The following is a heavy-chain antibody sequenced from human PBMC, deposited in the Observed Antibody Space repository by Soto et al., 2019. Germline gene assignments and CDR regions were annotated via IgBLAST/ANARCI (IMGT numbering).Heavy chain of an antibody. CDR3: ARDREGLTLIYGLDV. V-gene: IGHV3-53*01. CDR2: IDSGGTT. D-gene: IGHD3-22*01. J-gene: IGHJ6*02. CDR1: GCTVSTNY. Sequence: PGESLKISCAASGCTVSTNYMSWVRQAPGKGLEWVSVIDSGGTTYYAASVKGRFTISRDNAKKSLYLHIDILRAEDTGVFYCARDREGLTLIYGLDVWGQGTTVTVSS.